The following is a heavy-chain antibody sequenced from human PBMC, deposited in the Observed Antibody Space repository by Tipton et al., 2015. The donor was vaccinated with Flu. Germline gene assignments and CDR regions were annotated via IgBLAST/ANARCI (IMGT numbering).Heavy chain of an antibody. D-gene: IGHD3-3*01. CDR1: GFTVSSNY. Sequence: VQLVQSGGGLIQPGGSLRLSCAVSGFTVSSNYMSWVRWVRRAPGKGRDWVSVIYRCGSTYSADSVKGRFTISRDNSKNALYLQMSSLRPEDTAVYYCAKDTAPRFLEWLNAWGQGTTVIVSS. CDR3: AKDTAPRFLEWLNA. J-gene: IGHJ6*02. V-gene: IGHV3-66*03. CDR2: IYRCGST.